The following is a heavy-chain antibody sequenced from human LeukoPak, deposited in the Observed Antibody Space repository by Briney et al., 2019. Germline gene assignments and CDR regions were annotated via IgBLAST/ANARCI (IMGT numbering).Heavy chain of an antibody. CDR1: GYTFTGYY. CDR3: ARAETEYYYGSGSYFPGY. Sequence: ASVKVSCKASGYTFTGYYMHWVRQAPGQGLEWMGWINPNSGGTNYAQKFQGRVTMTRDTSISTAYMELSRLRSDDTAVYYCARAETEYYYGSGSYFPGYWGQGTLVTVSS. CDR2: INPNSGGT. D-gene: IGHD3-10*01. V-gene: IGHV1-2*02. J-gene: IGHJ4*02.